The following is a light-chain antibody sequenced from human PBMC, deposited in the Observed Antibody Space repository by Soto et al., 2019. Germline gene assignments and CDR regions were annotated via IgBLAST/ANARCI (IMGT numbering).Light chain of an antibody. CDR3: QQYNNWPWLT. CDR2: GAS. J-gene: IGKJ4*01. CDR1: QSVSNN. V-gene: IGKV3-15*01. Sequence: EIVMTQSPATLSVSPGERATLSCRASQSVSNNLAWYQQKPGQSPRLLIYGASTRATGIPARFSGSGSKTEFTLTISSLQSEDFAVYYCQQYNNWPWLTVGGGTKVDIK.